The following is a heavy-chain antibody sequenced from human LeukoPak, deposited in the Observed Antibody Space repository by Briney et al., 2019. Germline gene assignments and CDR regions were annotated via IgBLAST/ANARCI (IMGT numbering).Heavy chain of an antibody. CDR1: GFTLSSYA. Sequence: GGSLRLSCAASGFTLSSYAMSWVRQAPGKGLEWVSAISGSGGSTYYADSVKGRFTISRDDSKNTLYLQMNSLRAEDTAVYYCAKDRNDILTGHGPSGAEYFQHWGQGTLVTVSS. D-gene: IGHD3-9*01. J-gene: IGHJ1*01. V-gene: IGHV3-23*01. CDR3: AKDRNDILTGHGPSGAEYFQH. CDR2: ISGSGGST.